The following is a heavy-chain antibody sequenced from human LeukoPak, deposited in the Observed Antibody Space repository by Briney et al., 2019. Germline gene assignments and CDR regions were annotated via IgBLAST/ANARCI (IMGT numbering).Heavy chain of an antibody. D-gene: IGHD3-22*01. CDR3: AGRTVTPYYHDSSGFHLQY. Sequence: PGGSLRLSCAASEFSVGSNYMTWVRQAPGKGLQWVSVIYSGGNTYYADSVKGRFTISRDNSKNTLYLQMNSLRAEDTAVYYCAGRTVTPYYHDSSGFHLQYWGQGTLVTVSS. J-gene: IGHJ1*01. V-gene: IGHV3-53*01. CDR2: IYSGGNT. CDR1: EFSVGSNY.